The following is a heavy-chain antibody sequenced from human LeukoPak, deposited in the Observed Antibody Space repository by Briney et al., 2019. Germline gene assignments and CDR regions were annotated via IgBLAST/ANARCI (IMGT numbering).Heavy chain of an antibody. V-gene: IGHV6-1*01. D-gene: IGHD5-24*01. J-gene: IGHJ4*02. CDR2: IYYRSKWSN. Sequence: SQTLSLTCAISGDSVSSKSDWNWIRQSLSRGLEWLGRIYYRSKWSNNYAVSVKSRITINPDTSKNQFSLQLSSVTAEDTAVYYCARGDQNFDYWGQGTLVTVSS. CDR1: GDSVSSKSD. CDR3: ARGDQNFDY.